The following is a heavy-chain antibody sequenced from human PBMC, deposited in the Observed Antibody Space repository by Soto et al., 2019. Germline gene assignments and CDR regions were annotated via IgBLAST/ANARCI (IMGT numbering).Heavy chain of an antibody. CDR2: IGTRGNTK. Sequence: QVQLVESWGGLVKPGGSVRLSCATSGFTFSDYYMSWIRQAPGKGLEWVSYIGTRGNTKYYADSVRGRFTISRDNAKNSLYLQMNRLIADDTAVYYCARDGTEYYGEYYDYWGQGIPVTVSS. V-gene: IGHV3-11*01. J-gene: IGHJ4*02. CDR1: GFTFSDYY. CDR3: ARDGTEYYGEYYDY. D-gene: IGHD4-17*01.